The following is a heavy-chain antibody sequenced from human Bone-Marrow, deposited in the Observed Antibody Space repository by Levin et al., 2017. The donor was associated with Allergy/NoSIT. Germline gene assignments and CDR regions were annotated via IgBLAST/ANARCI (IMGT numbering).Heavy chain of an antibody. D-gene: IGHD3-22*01. CDR1: GFTFSTYA. V-gene: IGHV3-23*01. CDR3: AKAIHYYDSSGLDF. CDR2: ISGSSTST. J-gene: IGHJ4*02. Sequence: GGSLRLSCVGSGFTFSTYAMSWVRQAPGKGLEWVSSISGSSTSTYYANSARGRFTISRDNSQNTLYLQMNSLRAEDTALYHCAKAIHYYDSSGLDFWGQGTLVTVSS.